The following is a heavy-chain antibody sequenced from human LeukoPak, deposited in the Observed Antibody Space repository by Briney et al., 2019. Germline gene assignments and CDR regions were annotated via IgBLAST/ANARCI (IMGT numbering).Heavy chain of an antibody. CDR1: GGSISGYY. D-gene: IGHD5-12*01. Sequence: PSETLSLTCTVSGGSISGYYWSWIRQPPGKGLEWIGYIYDSGSTNYNPSLKSRVTISVDTSKNQFSLKLSSVTAADTAVYYCARGGSGYDSFHYYGMDVWGQGTTVTVSS. V-gene: IGHV4-59*01. J-gene: IGHJ6*02. CDR3: ARGGSGYDSFHYYGMDV. CDR2: IYDSGST.